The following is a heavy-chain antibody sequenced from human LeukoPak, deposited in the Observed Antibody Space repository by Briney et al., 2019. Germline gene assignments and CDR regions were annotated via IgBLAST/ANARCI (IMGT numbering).Heavy chain of an antibody. D-gene: IGHD2-15*01. CDR3: AARSGPQEGFDY. Sequence: GGSLRLSCAASGFTFSSYAMSWVRQAPGKGLEWVSAISGSGGSTYYADSVKGRFTISRDNSKNTLYLQMNSLRAEDTALYYCAARSGPQEGFDYWGQGTLVTVSS. CDR1: GFTFSSYA. V-gene: IGHV3-23*01. CDR2: ISGSGGST. J-gene: IGHJ4*02.